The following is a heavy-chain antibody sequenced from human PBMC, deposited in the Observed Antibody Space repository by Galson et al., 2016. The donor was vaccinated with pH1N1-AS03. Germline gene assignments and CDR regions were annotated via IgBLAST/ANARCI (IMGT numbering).Heavy chain of an antibody. J-gene: IGHJ4*02. CDR3: VRDIYVDPLGE. CDR1: GDSVLSDSAA. V-gene: IGHV6-1*01. Sequence: CAISGDSVLSDSAAWNWVRQSPSRGLEWLGRTYLRSTWYHDYAESMKSRIIINADTSNNQFSLQLNSVTPEDTAVYYCVRDIYVDPLGEWGQGTLVTVSS. D-gene: IGHD3-16*01. CDR2: TYLRSTWYH.